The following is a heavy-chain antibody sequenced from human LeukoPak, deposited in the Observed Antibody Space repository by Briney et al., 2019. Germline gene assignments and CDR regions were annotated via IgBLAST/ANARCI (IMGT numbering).Heavy chain of an antibody. CDR1: GFTFDDYG. J-gene: IGHJ3*02. V-gene: IGHV3-20*04. Sequence: GGSLRLSCAASGFTFDDYGMSWVRQAAGKGLEWVSGINWNGASTGYADSVKGRFTISRDNAKNSLYLQMNSLRAEDTALYYCARDPPVTAMINSPVHDAFGIWGQGTMVTVSS. CDR3: ARDPPVTAMINSPVHDAFGI. CDR2: INWNGAST. D-gene: IGHD5-18*01.